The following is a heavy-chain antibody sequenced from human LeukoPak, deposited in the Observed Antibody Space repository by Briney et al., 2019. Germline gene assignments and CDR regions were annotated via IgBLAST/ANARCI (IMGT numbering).Heavy chain of an antibody. D-gene: IGHD3-9*01. CDR2: ISSISSYI. CDR3: AIGGACDILTRWKE. V-gene: IGHV3-21*01. Sequence: PGGSVRLSCRGSGFTFGDYAMSCVRQAPGKGLEWGSSISSISSYIYYADSVEGRFTISGDNAKNSLYLHMNRLTDEDGDVYFCAIGGACDILTRWKEWGQATLLSV. CDR1: GFTFGDYA. J-gene: IGHJ4*02.